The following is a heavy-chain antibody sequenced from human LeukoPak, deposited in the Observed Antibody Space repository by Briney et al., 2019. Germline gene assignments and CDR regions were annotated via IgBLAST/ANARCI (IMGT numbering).Heavy chain of an antibody. CDR1: GYSFTSYS. J-gene: IGHJ4*02. CDR3: ARLLGPNRALDY. V-gene: IGHV5-51*01. Sequence: GESLKISCKGSGYSFTSYSIGWVRQMPGKGLEWLGSIYPGDSDTRYSPSFQGQVTFSADNSISTAYLQWSSLQASDTAIYYCARLLGPNRALDYWGQGTLVTVSS. CDR2: IYPGDSDT.